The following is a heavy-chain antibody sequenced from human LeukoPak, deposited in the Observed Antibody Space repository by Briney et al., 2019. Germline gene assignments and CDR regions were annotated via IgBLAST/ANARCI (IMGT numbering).Heavy chain of an antibody. CDR3: ARGRPGGYFDY. J-gene: IGHJ4*02. V-gene: IGHV3-74*01. Sequence: GGSLRLSCAPSGFTFSSYRMHWVRQAPGKGLVWVSRINSDGSSSIYADSVKGGFTISRDNAENTLYLQMSSLRAEDTAVYYCARGRPGGYFDYWGQGTLVTVSS. D-gene: IGHD3-10*01. CDR1: GFTFSSYR. CDR2: INSDGSSS.